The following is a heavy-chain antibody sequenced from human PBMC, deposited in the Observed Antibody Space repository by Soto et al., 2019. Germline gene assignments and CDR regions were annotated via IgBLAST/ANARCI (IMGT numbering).Heavy chain of an antibody. CDR1: GGTFSSYS. D-gene: IGHD1-26*01. Sequence: QVQLVQSGAEVKKPGSSVKVSCKASGGTFSSYSINWVRQAPGQGLEWMGEIITILGTAKYAQKFQGRVTITADESTSTAYMELSSLRSEDTAVYYCARDGGRHSGGIDYWGQGTLVTVSS. CDR2: IITILGTA. V-gene: IGHV1-69*01. CDR3: ARDGGRHSGGIDY. J-gene: IGHJ4*02.